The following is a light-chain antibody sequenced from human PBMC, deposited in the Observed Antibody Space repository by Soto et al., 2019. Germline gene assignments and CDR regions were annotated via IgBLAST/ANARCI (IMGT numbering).Light chain of an antibody. Sequence: QSVLAQPASVSGSPGQSITISCTGTSXDIGTYKYVSWFQHHPGKAPKLLISEDNKRPSGVSNRFSGSKSGNTASLSISGLQAEDEADYYCCSYATINTFVFGTGTKVTVL. CDR2: EDN. V-gene: IGLV2-23*02. CDR3: CSYATINTFV. J-gene: IGLJ1*01. CDR1: SXDIGTYKY.